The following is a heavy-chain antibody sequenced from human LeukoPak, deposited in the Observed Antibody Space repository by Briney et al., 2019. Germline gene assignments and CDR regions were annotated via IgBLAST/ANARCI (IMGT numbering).Heavy chain of an antibody. J-gene: IGHJ4*02. Sequence: GGSLRLSCATSGFTFGTYWMSRVRQAPGKGLEWVANIKRDGSEKYYVDSVKGRFTISRDNAKNSLYLQMNSLTAEDTAVYYCARFLTAIAVAGLFDYWGQGTLVTVSS. CDR2: IKRDGSEK. CDR1: GFTFGTYW. V-gene: IGHV3-7*01. CDR3: ARFLTAIAVAGLFDY. D-gene: IGHD6-19*01.